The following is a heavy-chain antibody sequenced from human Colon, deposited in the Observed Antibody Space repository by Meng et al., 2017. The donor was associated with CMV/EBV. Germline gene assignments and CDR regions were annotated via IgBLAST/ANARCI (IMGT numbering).Heavy chain of an antibody. CDR1: GYTFTDYY. J-gene: IGHJ5*02. CDR3: TRAVPAVGATVRANTLPNWFDP. Sequence: ASVKVACKTSGYTFTDYYIHWVRQAPGQGLEWMGWINPTSGATNFAQKFQGRVTMTRNTSINTAYMEQSSLRSDDAAIYYCTRAVPAVGATVRANTLPNWFDPWGLGPLLPLSS. CDR2: INPTSGAT. V-gene: IGHV1-2*02. D-gene: IGHD1-26*01.